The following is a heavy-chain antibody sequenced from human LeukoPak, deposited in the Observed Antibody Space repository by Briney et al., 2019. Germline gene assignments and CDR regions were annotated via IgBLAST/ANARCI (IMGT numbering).Heavy chain of an antibody. V-gene: IGHV3-7*01. CDR2: IEKDGSER. CDR3: ARGHYADYD. CDR1: GFSFSSYA. J-gene: IGHJ4*02. Sequence: PGGSLRLSCAASGFSFSSYAMSWVRQAPGEGLEFVANIEKDGSERHYVDSVKGRFTISRDNAKNSLYLQMNSLRVEDAAVYYCARGHYADYDWGQGTRVTVSS. D-gene: IGHD4-17*01.